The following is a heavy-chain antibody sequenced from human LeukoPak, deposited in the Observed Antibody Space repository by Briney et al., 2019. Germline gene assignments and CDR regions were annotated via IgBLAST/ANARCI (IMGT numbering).Heavy chain of an antibody. D-gene: IGHD1-26*01. CDR1: GGSISTYY. CDR3: ARALGAIDDY. Sequence: SETLSLTCTVSGGSISTYYWSWIRQPPGKGLEWIGYIYYSGSTNYNPSLKSRVTISVDTSKNQFSLKLSSVTAADTAVYYCARALGAIDDYWGQGTLVTVSS. J-gene: IGHJ4*02. CDR2: IYYSGST. V-gene: IGHV4-59*01.